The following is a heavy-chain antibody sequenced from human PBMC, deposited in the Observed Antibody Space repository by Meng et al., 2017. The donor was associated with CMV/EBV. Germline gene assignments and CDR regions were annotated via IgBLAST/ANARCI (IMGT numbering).Heavy chain of an antibody. CDR2: IYTSGST. J-gene: IGHJ4*02. Sequence: SETLSLTCTVPGGSISSYYWSWIRQPAGKGLEWIGRIYTSGSTNYNPSLTSRVPISVDTSTNQFSLKLSSVTAADTAVYYCARTSARGTFDYWGQGTLVTVSS. CDR3: ARTSARGTFDY. V-gene: IGHV4-4*07. CDR1: GGSISSYY.